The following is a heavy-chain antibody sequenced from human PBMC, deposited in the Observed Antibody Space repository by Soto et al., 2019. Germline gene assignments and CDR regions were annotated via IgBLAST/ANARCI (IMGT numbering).Heavy chain of an antibody. CDR1: GYTFSDYY. D-gene: IGHD5-12*01. CDR3: ATHIGGMATISVEY. V-gene: IGHV3-11*01. J-gene: IGHJ4*02. CDR2: ISSSVSTI. Sequence: QVQLVESGGGLVKPGGSLRLSCAASGYTFSDYYMSWIRQAPGKGLEWVSYISSSVSTIYYADSVKGQFTIPRDNAKNSLYLQMNSLRAEDTAVYYCATHIGGMATISVEYWGQGTLVTVSS.